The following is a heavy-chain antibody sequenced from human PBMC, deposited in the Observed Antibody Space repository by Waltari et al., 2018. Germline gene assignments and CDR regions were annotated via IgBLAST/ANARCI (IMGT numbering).Heavy chain of an antibody. CDR1: GYSISSGYY. CDR2: IYHSGST. Sequence: QVQLQESGPGLVKPSETLSLTCAVSGYSISSGYYWGWIRQPPGKGLEWIGSIYHSGSTYYNPSLKSRVTISVDTSKNQFSLKLSSVTAADTAVYYCARQVEMATTDYWGQGTLVIVSS. D-gene: IGHD5-12*01. CDR3: ARQVEMATTDY. J-gene: IGHJ4*02. V-gene: IGHV4-38-2*01.